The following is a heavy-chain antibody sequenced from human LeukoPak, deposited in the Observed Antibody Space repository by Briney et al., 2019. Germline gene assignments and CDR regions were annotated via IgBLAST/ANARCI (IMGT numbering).Heavy chain of an antibody. CDR3: ARGPAGYN. CDR1: GFTVSSNH. J-gene: IGHJ4*02. CDR2: IYSGGST. D-gene: IGHD1-1*01. Sequence: GGSLRLSCAASGFTVSSNHMSWVRQAPGKGLEWVSVIYSGGSTDYADSVKGRFTISRDNLKNTLYLQMNGLRAENTAVYYCARGPAGYNWGQGTLVTFSS. V-gene: IGHV3-53*01.